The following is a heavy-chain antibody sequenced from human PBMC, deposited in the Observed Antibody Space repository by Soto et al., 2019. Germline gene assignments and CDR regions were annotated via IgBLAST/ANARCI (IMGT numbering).Heavy chain of an antibody. Sequence: TSETLSLTCTVSGGSISSGDYYWSWIRQPPGKGLEWIGYIYYSGSTYYNPSLKSRVTISVDTSKNQFSLKLSSVTAADTAVYYCARAKKSDDFWSGYPRLGFDPWGQGTLVTVSS. V-gene: IGHV4-30-4*01. CDR3: ARAKKSDDFWSGYPRLGFDP. J-gene: IGHJ5*02. D-gene: IGHD3-3*01. CDR1: GGSISSGDYY. CDR2: IYYSGST.